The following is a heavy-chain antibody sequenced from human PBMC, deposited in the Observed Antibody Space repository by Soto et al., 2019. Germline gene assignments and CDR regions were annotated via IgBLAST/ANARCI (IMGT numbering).Heavy chain of an antibody. D-gene: IGHD3-16*02. J-gene: IGHJ4*02. V-gene: IGHV3-30-3*01. CDR1: GFTFSSYA. Sequence: PGGSLRLSCAASGFTFSSYAMHWVRQAPGKGLEWVAVISYDGSNKYYADSVKGRFTISRDNSKNTLYLQMDSLRAEDTAVYYCAGGGVIVKSEFDYWGQGTLVTVSS. CDR2: ISYDGSNK. CDR3: AGGGVIVKSEFDY.